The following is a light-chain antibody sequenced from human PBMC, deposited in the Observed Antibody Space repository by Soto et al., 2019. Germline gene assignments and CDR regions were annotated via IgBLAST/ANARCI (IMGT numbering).Light chain of an antibody. CDR1: QSVTSTY. V-gene: IGKV3-20*01. CDR2: GAS. Sequence: EIGLTQSPGTLSLSPGETATLSCRASQSVTSTYLAWYQQKPGQAPRLLIYGASSRAIGIPDRFSGSVSGSDFILTINRLEPEDFAVYYCQQYGSSHTFGQGTRLEIK. J-gene: IGKJ5*01. CDR3: QQYGSSHT.